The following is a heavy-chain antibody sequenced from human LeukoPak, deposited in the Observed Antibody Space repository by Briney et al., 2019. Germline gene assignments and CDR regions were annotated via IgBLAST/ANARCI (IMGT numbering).Heavy chain of an antibody. D-gene: IGHD5-24*01. J-gene: IGHJ6*03. V-gene: IGHV1-18*01. CDR2: ISAYNGNT. CDR3: ARDLRSAVHMDV. CDR1: GYTFTSYG. Sequence: GASVKASCKASGYTFTSYGISWVRQAPGQGLEWMGWISAYNGNTNYARKLQGRVTMTTDTSTSTAYMELRSLRSDDTAVYYCARDLRSAVHMDVWGKGTTVTVSS.